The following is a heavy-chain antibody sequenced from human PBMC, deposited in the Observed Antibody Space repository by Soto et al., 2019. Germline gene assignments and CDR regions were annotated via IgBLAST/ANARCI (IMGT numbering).Heavy chain of an antibody. CDR2: INHIDSA. CDR1: GGSFSGYS. J-gene: IGHJ4*02. CDR3: ARGRLGATILYDSISYRAEYYFDY. D-gene: IGHD3-22*01. V-gene: IGHV4-34*01. Sequence: QVQLQQWGAGLLKPSETLSLTCAVSGGSFSGYSWTWIRQPPGKGLEWIGEINHIDSANYNSSLKSRVPISVDTSKNQVSLKLSSVTDADTAVYYCARGRLGATILYDSISYRAEYYFDYWSQGTLVTVSS.